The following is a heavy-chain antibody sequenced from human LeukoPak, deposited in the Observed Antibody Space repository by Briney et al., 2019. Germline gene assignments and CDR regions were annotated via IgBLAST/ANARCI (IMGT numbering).Heavy chain of an antibody. Sequence: ASVKVSCKASGYTFTGYYMHWVRQAPGQGLEWMGWINPNSGGTNYAQKFQGRVTMTRDTSISTAYMELSRLRYDDTAVYYCARSASTWGLFDYWGQGTLVTVSS. V-gene: IGHV1-2*02. J-gene: IGHJ4*02. CDR2: INPNSGGT. CDR3: ARSASTWGLFDY. D-gene: IGHD7-27*01. CDR1: GYTFTGYY.